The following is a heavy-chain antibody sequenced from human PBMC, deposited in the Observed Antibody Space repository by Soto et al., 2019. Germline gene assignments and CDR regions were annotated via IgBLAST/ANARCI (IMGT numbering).Heavy chain of an antibody. CDR3: AKEVAEVGQGAVDS. Sequence: EVQLLESGGGLVQPGGSLRLSCAASGFTFSSYAMSWVRQAPGKGLEWVSAISGSDGRTFDADSAKGRFTISRDNSKNTQYLQMNRLRAEDTAVYYCAKEVAEVGQGAVDSWGQGTMVTVSS. CDR1: GFTFSSYA. CDR2: ISGSDGRT. J-gene: IGHJ3*02. V-gene: IGHV3-23*01. D-gene: IGHD1-26*01.